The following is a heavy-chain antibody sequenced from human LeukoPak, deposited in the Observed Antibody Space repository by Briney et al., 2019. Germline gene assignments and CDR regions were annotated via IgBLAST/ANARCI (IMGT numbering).Heavy chain of an antibody. CDR2: INHSGST. V-gene: IGHV4-34*01. CDR3: ARGLWNYYGSILWWFDP. CDR1: GGSFSGYY. D-gene: IGHD3-10*01. Sequence: SETLSLTCAVYGGSFSGYYWSWIRQPPRKWLEWIGEINHSGSTNYNPSLKSRVTISVDTSKNQFSLKLSSVTAADTAVYYCARGLWNYYGSILWWFDPWGQGTLVTVSS. J-gene: IGHJ5*02.